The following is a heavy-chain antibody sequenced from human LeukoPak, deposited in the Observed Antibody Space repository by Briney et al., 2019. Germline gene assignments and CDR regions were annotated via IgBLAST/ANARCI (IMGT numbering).Heavy chain of an antibody. CDR3: AKAAIHYDSSGPNDY. J-gene: IGHJ4*02. Sequence: PGRSLRLSCAASGFTFSSHGMHWVRQAPGKGLEWVAVISYDESNKYYADSVKGRFTISRDNSKNTLYLQMDSLRAEDTAVYYCAKAAIHYDSSGPNDYWGQGTLVTVSS. CDR1: GFTFSSHG. CDR2: ISYDESNK. D-gene: IGHD3-22*01. V-gene: IGHV3-30*18.